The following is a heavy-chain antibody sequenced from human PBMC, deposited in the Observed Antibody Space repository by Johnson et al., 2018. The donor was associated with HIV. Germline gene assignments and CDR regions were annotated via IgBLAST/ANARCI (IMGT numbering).Heavy chain of an antibody. Sequence: QVQLVESGGGVVQPGGSLRLSCAASGFTFSRYGMHWVRQAPGKGLEWVAVIWYDGSNKNYTESVKGRFSISSDNSKNTLYLQMNSLRAEDTATYYCAKSPGKDNGGNSGGIDFWGQGTRVTVSS. D-gene: IGHD4-23*01. J-gene: IGHJ3*01. V-gene: IGHV3-33*03. CDR1: GFTFSRYG. CDR2: IWYDGSNK. CDR3: AKSPGKDNGGNSGGIDF.